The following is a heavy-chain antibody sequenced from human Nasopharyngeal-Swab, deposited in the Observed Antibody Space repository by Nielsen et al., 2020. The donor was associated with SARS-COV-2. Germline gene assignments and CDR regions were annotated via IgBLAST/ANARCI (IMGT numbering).Heavy chain of an antibody. CDR2: IAHDASNE. J-gene: IGHJ4*02. CDR3: ARDAPAHYGAFY. V-gene: IGHV3-30*03. Sequence: ERQMPGKGLEWVAFIAHDASNEYYGDSVKGRFSISRDSSKNTLYLQMDSLRGEDTAVYYCARDAPAHYGAFYWGRGTLVTVSS. D-gene: IGHD4-17*01.